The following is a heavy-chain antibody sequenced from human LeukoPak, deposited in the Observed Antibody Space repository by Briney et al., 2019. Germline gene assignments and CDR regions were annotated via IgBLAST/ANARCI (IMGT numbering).Heavy chain of an antibody. CDR2: IYHRGNT. D-gene: IGHD3-9*01. Sequence: SETLSLTCIVSGAAMTSHHWNWIRQTPGKRLEWIGYIYHRGNTNFITSYSSSLRSRVSVSVDMSKNHFSLSLSSVTAADTATYYCSGGRSSRYSDYWGQGALVTIFS. CDR3: SGGRSSRYSDY. V-gene: IGHV4-59*11. J-gene: IGHJ4*02. CDR1: GAAMTSHH.